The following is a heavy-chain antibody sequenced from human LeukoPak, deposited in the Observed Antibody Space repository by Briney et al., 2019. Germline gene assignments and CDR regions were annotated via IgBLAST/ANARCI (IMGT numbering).Heavy chain of an antibody. Sequence: SETLSHTCAVYGGSFSGYYWSWIRQPPGKGLEWIGEINHSGSTNYNPSLKSRVTISVDTSKNQFSLKLSSVTAADTAVYYCARGRTLRYWGQGTLVTVSS. CDR2: INHSGST. D-gene: IGHD1-14*01. CDR1: GGSFSGYY. CDR3: ARGRTLRY. J-gene: IGHJ4*02. V-gene: IGHV4-34*01.